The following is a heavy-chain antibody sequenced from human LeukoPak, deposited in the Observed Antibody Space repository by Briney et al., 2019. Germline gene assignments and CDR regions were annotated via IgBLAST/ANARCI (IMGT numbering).Heavy chain of an antibody. CDR1: GFTFSSYG. D-gene: IGHD5-18*01. CDR2: ISWNSGSI. J-gene: IGHJ4*02. CDR3: AKDISNTAMVGFDY. V-gene: IGHV3-9*01. Sequence: GGSLRLSCAASGFTFSSYGMHWVRQAPGKGLEWVSGISWNSGSIGYADSVKGRFTISRDNAKNSLYLQMNSLRAEDTALYYCAKDISNTAMVGFDYWGQGTLVTVSS.